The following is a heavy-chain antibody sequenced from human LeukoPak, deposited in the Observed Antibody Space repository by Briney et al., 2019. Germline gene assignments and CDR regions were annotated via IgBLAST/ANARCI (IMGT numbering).Heavy chain of an antibody. CDR3: ASHLLQDSSGYPPYYFDY. J-gene: IGHJ4*02. CDR1: GGSISSSSYY. CDR2: IYYSGST. D-gene: IGHD3-22*01. Sequence: SETLSLTCTVSGGSISSSSYYWCWIRQPPGKGLEWIGSIYYSGSTYYNPSLKSRVTISVDTSKNQFSLKLSSVTAADTAVYYCASHLLQDSSGYPPYYFDYWGQGTLVTVSS. V-gene: IGHV4-39*01.